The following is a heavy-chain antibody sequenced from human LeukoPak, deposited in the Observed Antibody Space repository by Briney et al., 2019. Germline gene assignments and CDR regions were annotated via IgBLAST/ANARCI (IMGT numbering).Heavy chain of an antibody. J-gene: IGHJ4*02. D-gene: IGHD3-16*01. Sequence: GGSLRLSCAASGFAFNTYGMSWVRQAAGRGLEWVSALSGNGVKTFYADSVKGRFTIFRDNSKNMMYLQMNSLRVEDTAIYCCAKDLRWGLDSWGQGTLITVSS. CDR3: AKDLRWGLDS. V-gene: IGHV3-23*01. CDR1: GFAFNTYG. CDR2: LSGNGVKT.